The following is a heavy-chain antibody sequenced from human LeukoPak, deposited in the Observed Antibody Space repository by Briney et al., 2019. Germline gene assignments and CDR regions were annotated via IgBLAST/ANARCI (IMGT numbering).Heavy chain of an antibody. CDR1: GGSITTGNYY. D-gene: IGHD3-10*01. Sequence: PSETLSLTCTVSGGSITTGNYYWGWIRQPPGKGLEWIGTIYYSGSTYYNPSLKSRVSISVDASKNQFSLKLTSVTAADTAVYYCARDHGSGSLVDYWGQGTLVTVSS. J-gene: IGHJ4*02. CDR2: IYYSGST. V-gene: IGHV4-39*07. CDR3: ARDHGSGSLVDY.